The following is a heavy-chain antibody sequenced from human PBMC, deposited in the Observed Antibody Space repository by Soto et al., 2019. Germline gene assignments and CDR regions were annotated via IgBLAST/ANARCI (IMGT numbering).Heavy chain of an antibody. D-gene: IGHD2-21*01. Sequence: QVQLVQSGAEVKKPGASVKVSCKASGYNFTSDGVSWVRQAPGQGLEWMGWISGYHGNTTYAQRFRDRVTLTTDTSTSTAYMELSSLRSDDSAVYYCARDAHCGGAPGFRAMDVWGPGATISVSS. CDR1: GYNFTSDG. CDR3: ARDAHCGGAPGFRAMDV. V-gene: IGHV1-18*04. CDR2: ISGYHGNT. J-gene: IGHJ6*02.